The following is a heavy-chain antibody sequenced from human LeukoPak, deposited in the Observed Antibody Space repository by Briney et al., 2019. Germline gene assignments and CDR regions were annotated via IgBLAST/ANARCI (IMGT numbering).Heavy chain of an antibody. J-gene: IGHJ4*02. CDR3: ARDRYYDSSGYYRDY. CDR2: ISSSSSYI. Sequence: GGSLRLSCAASGFTFSSYSMNWVRQAPGKGLEWVSSISSSSSYIYYADSVKSRFTISRDNAKNSLYLQMNSLRAEDTAVYYCARDRYYDSSGYYRDYWGQGTLVTVSS. CDR1: GFTFSSYS. V-gene: IGHV3-21*01. D-gene: IGHD3-22*01.